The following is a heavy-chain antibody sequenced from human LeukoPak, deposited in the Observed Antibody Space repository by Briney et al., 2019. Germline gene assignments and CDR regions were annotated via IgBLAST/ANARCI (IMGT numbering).Heavy chain of an antibody. CDR3: ARHPIRRGWPENHFDY. CDR1: GYSFTSYW. Sequence: GESLKISCKGSGYSFTSYWIGWVRQMPGKGLEWMGIIYPGDSDTRYSPSFQGQVTISADKSISTAYLQWSSLKASDTAMYYCARHPIRRGWPENHFDYWGQGTLVTVSS. CDR2: IYPGDSDT. V-gene: IGHV5-51*01. D-gene: IGHD6-19*01. J-gene: IGHJ4*02.